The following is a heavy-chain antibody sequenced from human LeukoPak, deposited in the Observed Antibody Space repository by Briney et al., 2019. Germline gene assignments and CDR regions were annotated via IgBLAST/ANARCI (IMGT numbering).Heavy chain of an antibody. Sequence: GGSLRLSCAASGFTFSSYGMHWVRQAPGKGLEWVAVIWYDGSNKYYADSVKGRFTISRDNSKNTLYLQMNSLRAEDTAVYYCARGYGDYGADFDYWGQGTLVTVSS. J-gene: IGHJ4*02. D-gene: IGHD4-17*01. CDR1: GFTFSSYG. V-gene: IGHV3-33*01. CDR2: IWYDGSNK. CDR3: ARGYGDYGADFDY.